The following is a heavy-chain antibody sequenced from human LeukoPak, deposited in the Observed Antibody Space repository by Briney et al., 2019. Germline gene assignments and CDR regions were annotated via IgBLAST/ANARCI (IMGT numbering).Heavy chain of an antibody. CDR3: ARGDGATNYYHYYMDV. CDR1: GGSISSYY. D-gene: IGHD1-26*01. Sequence: PSETLSLTCTVSGGSISSYYWSWIRQPAGKGLEWIGRIYSSESINYNPSLKSRVTMSIDTSKNQLSLKLISVTAADTAVYYCARGDGATNYYHYYMDVWGKGTTVTVSS. V-gene: IGHV4-4*07. CDR2: IYSSESI. J-gene: IGHJ6*03.